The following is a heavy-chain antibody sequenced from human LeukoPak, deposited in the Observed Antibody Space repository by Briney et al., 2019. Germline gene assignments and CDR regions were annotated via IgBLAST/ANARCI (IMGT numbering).Heavy chain of an antibody. CDR1: GYTFTSYA. CDR3: ARASTTVTLGGSNY. J-gene: IGHJ4*02. Sequence: ASVKVSCKASGYTFTSYAMNWVRQAPGQGLEWMGWINTNTGNPTYAQGFTGRFVFSLGASVSTAYLQISSLKAEDTAVYYCARASTTVTLGGSNYWGQGTLVTVSS. V-gene: IGHV7-4-1*02. D-gene: IGHD4-17*01. CDR2: INTNTGNP.